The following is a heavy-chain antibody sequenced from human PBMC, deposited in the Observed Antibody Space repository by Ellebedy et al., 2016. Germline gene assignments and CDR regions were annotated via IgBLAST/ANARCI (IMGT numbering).Heavy chain of an antibody. CDR3: ARESKGIAVAD. J-gene: IGHJ4*02. CDR1: GGTFSSYA. Sequence: ASVKVSCKASGGTFSSYAISWVRQAPGQGLEWMGRIIPILGIANYAQKFQGRVTITAAKSTSTAYMELSSLRSEDTAVYYCARESKGIAVADWGQGTLVTVSS. D-gene: IGHD6-19*01. V-gene: IGHV1-69*04. CDR2: IIPILGIA.